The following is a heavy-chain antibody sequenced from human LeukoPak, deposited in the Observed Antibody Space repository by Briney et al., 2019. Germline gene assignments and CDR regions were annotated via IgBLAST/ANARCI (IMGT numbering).Heavy chain of an antibody. D-gene: IGHD1-26*01. CDR2: IGSSSSYI. CDR3: ARGRFGSYISFDY. Sequence: GGSLRLSCAASGFTFSSYSMNWVRQAPGKGLEWVSSIGSSSSYIYYADSVKGRFTISRDNAKNSLHLQMNSLRAEDTAVYYCARGRFGSYISFDYWGQGTLVTVSS. CDR1: GFTFSSYS. V-gene: IGHV3-21*01. J-gene: IGHJ4*02.